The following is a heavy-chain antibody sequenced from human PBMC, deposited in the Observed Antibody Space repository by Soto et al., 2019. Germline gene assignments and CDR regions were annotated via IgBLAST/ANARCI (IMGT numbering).Heavy chain of an antibody. D-gene: IGHD3-22*01. V-gene: IGHV1-69*06. J-gene: IGHJ3*02. Sequence: QVQLVQSGAEVKKPGSSVKVSCKASGGTFSSYAISWVRQAPGQGLEWMGGIIPIFGTANYAQKFQGRVTITADKSTSTAYMELSSLRSEDTAVYYCARDPIVGVMERLHAFDIWGQGTMVTVSS. CDR2: IIPIFGTA. CDR3: ARDPIVGVMERLHAFDI. CDR1: GGTFSSYA.